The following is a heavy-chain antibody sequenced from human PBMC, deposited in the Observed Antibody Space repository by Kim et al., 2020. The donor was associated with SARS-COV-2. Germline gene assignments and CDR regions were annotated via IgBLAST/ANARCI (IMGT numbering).Heavy chain of an antibody. CDR2: T. V-gene: IGHV3-NL1*01. Sequence: TSFAHSVRGRFTISRDNSKKTLFLQMDSLTTEDTAVYFCAKDLGGDHYFARWGQGTLVTVSS. J-gene: IGHJ4*02. CDR3: AKDLGGDHYFAR. D-gene: IGHD3-10*01.